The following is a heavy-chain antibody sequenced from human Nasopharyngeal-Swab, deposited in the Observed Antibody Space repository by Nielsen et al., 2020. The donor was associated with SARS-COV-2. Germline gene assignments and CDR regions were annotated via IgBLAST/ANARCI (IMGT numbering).Heavy chain of an antibody. CDR3: ARSSGYYYKNFDY. CDR1: GFTFSDYY. CDR2: ISSSGSTI. D-gene: IGHD3-22*01. J-gene: IGHJ4*02. V-gene: IGHV3-11*04. Sequence: GESLKISCAASGFTFSDYYMSWIRQAPGKGLEWVSYISSSGSTIYYADSVKGRFTISRDNAKNSLYLQMNSLRAEDTAVYYCARSSGYYYKNFDYWGQGTLVTVSS.